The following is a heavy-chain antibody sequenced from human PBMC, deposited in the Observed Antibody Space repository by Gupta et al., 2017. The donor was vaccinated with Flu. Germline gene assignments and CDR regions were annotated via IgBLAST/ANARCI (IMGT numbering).Heavy chain of an antibody. CDR3: ARGHLNFDYQLVGAFDI. D-gene: IGHD3-9*01. J-gene: IGHJ3*02. CDR2: IWYDGSNK. V-gene: IGHV3-33*01. Sequence: QVQLVESGGGVVQPGRSLRLSCAASGFTFSSYGMHWVRQAPGKGLEWVAVIWYDGSNKYYADSVKGRFTISRDNSKNTLYLQMNSLRAEDTAVYYCARGHLNFDYQLVGAFDIWGQGTMVTVSS. CDR1: GFTFSSYG.